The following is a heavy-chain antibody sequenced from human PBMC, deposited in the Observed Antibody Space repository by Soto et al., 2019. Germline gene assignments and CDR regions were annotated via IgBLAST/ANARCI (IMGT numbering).Heavy chain of an antibody. Sequence: PGAALKISGEGSGDSVTSYWITWVRQMPGKGLEWMGRIDPSDSYTNYSPSFQGHVAISADKSTSTAYVQWSSLKASDTAMYYCARHPIAPDVFDIWGQGTMVTVSS. D-gene: IGHD6-13*01. V-gene: IGHV5-10-1*01. CDR1: GDSVTSYW. J-gene: IGHJ3*02. CDR3: ARHPIAPDVFDI. CDR2: IDPSDSYT.